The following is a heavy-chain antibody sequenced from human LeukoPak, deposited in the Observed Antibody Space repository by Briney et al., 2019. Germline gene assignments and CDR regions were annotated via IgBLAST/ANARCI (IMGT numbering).Heavy chain of an antibody. V-gene: IGHV3-74*01. D-gene: IGHD2/OR15-2a*01. Sequence: PGGSLRLSCAPSVDSCMHWVRQAPGKGLVWVSHINSDGSWTSYADSVKGRFTISKDNAKNTVYLQMNSLRAEDTAVYYCVSFYETYGGRGTLVPV. J-gene: IGHJ4*02. CDR1: VDSC. CDR2: INSDGSWT. CDR3: VSFYETY.